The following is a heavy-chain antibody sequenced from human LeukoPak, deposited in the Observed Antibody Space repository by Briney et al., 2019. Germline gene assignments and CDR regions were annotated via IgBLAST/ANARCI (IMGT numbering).Heavy chain of an antibody. J-gene: IGHJ6*03. CDR3: ARGRVSSSTWYSTYYYYFYMDV. CDR2: VDHTGST. CDR1: DDSITMYY. D-gene: IGHD1-1*01. Sequence: SETLSLTCSVSDDSITMYYWTWIRQPPGKGLEWIGYVDHTGSTNFNPSLNGRVSISRDTTKNPFYLRLRSVTAADTAVYFCARGRVSSSTWYSTYYYYFYMDVWGKGTTVTVSS. V-gene: IGHV4-59*01.